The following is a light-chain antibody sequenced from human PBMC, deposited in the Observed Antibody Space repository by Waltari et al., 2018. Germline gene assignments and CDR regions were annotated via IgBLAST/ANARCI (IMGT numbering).Light chain of an antibody. CDR3: QQYGSSPLT. J-gene: IGKJ4*01. V-gene: IGKV3-20*01. CDR2: DAS. CDR1: QSVSSNY. Sequence: EIVLTQSPGTLSLSPGERATLSCRATQSVSSNYLAWYQQKPGQAPRLLIYDASNRATGITDRFSGSGSGTDFTLTISRLEPEDFAVYYCQQYGSSPLTFGGGTKVEIK.